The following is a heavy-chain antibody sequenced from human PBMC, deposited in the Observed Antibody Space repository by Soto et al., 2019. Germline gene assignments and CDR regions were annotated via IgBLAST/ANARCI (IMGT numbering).Heavy chain of an antibody. CDR1: SGSVSGSVSSGSDY. V-gene: IGHV4-61*01. Sequence: QVQLQESGPGLVKPSETLSLTCTVSSGSVSGSVSSGSDYWTWIRQPPGKGLEWIGYIYYNGSTYYNPSLKSRVTISADASKNQFSLKLSSVTAADTAVYYCARGRIAGACFFDDWGQGTLVSVSS. D-gene: IGHD1-26*01. J-gene: IGHJ4*02. CDR2: IYYNGST. CDR3: ARGRIAGACFFDD.